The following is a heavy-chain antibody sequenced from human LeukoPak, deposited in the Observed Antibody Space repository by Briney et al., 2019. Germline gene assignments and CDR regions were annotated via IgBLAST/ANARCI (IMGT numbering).Heavy chain of an antibody. Sequence: GASVKVSCKASGYTFTSYYMHWVRQAPGQGLEWMGIINPSGGTTTYAQKFQGRVTMTRDTSTSTVYMELSSLRSEDTAVYYCASAIPIGYYYYYMDVWGKGTTVTVSS. CDR1: GYTFTSYY. CDR2: INPSGGTT. CDR3: ASAIPIGYYYYYMDV. J-gene: IGHJ6*03. D-gene: IGHD2-21*01. V-gene: IGHV1-46*01.